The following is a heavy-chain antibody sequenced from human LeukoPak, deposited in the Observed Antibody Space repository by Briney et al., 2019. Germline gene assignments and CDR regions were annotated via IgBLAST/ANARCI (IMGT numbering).Heavy chain of an antibody. D-gene: IGHD2-15*01. CDR2: IIPIFGTA. V-gene: IGHV1-69*06. J-gene: IGHJ6*03. Sequence: ASAKVSCKASGGTFSSYAISWVRQAPGQGLGWMGGIIPIFGTANYAQKFQGRVTITADKSTSTAYMELSSLRSEDTAVYYCARDYPYCSGGSCFSHGAYYYYMDVWGKGTTVTVSS. CDR1: GGTFSSYA. CDR3: ARDYPYCSGGSCFSHGAYYYYMDV.